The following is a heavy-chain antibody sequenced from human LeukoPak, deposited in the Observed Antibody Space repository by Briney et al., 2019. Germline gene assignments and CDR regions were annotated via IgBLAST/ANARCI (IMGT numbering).Heavy chain of an antibody. J-gene: IGHJ4*02. CDR2: IYHSGTT. D-gene: IGHD1-26*01. CDR1: SGSISSYDYY. Sequence: SETLSLTCTVSSGSISSYDYYWTWIRQHPGKGLEWIGYIYHSGTTYYNPSLKSRVTISVDTSENRFSLKLTSVTAADSAMYYCARYSGNYRFFDYWGQGTLVTVSS. CDR3: ARYSGNYRFFDY. V-gene: IGHV4-31*03.